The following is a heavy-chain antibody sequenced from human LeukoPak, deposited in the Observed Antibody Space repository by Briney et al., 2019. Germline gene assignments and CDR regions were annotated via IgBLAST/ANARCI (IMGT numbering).Heavy chain of an antibody. CDR2: IYYSGST. CDR3: ARGGLYYDFWSGYYLYDAFDI. J-gene: IGHJ3*02. V-gene: IGHV4-59*01. Sequence: SETLSLTCTDSGGSISSYYWSWIRQPPGKGLEWIGYIYYSGSTNYNPSLKSRVTISVDTSKNQFSLKLSSVTAADTAVYYCARGGLYYDFWSGYYLYDAFDIWGQGTMVTVSS. CDR1: GGSISSYY. D-gene: IGHD3-3*01.